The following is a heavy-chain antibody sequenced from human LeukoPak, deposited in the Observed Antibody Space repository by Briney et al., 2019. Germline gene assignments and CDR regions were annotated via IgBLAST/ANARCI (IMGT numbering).Heavy chain of an antibody. J-gene: IGHJ4*02. CDR3: ARGTIAAADIDY. Sequence: GGSLRLSCAASGFTVSSNYMSWVRQAPGKGLEWVSVIYSGGSTYYADSVKGRFTISRDNSKNTLYLQMNSLRAEDTAVYYCARGTIAAADIDYWGQGTLVTVSS. D-gene: IGHD6-13*01. CDR2: IYSGGST. CDR1: GFTVSSNY. V-gene: IGHV3-66*01.